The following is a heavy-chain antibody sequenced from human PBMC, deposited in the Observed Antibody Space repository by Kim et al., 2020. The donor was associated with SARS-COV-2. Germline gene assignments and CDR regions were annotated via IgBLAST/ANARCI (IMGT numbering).Heavy chain of an antibody. J-gene: IGHJ5*02. CDR2: ST. CDR3: ARDTRLRGVA. Sequence: STSYADSVKGRFTISRDNSKNPLYLQMNSLRAEDTAVYYCARDTRLRGVAWGQGTLVTVSS. V-gene: IGHV3-53*01. D-gene: IGHD5-12*01.